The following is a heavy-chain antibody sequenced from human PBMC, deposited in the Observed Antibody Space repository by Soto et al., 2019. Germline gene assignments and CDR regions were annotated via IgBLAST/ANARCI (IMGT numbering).Heavy chain of an antibody. V-gene: IGHV1-8*01. CDR1: GYTFSSYD. J-gene: IGHJ5*02. D-gene: IGHD1-26*01. CDR3: ALRGSRWERQWFDP. Sequence: QVQLVQSGAEVKKPGASVKVSCKASGYTFSSYDINWVRQATGQGLEWMGWMNPNSGNTGYAQKFQGRVTMTRNTSIRTAYMELRSLRSEDAAVYYCALRGSRWERQWFDPWGQGTLVTVSS. CDR2: MNPNSGNT.